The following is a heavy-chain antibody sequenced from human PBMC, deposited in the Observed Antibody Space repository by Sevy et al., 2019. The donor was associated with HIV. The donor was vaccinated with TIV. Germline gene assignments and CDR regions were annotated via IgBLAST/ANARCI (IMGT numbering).Heavy chain of an antibody. D-gene: IGHD6-19*01. V-gene: IGHV3-48*02. J-gene: IGHJ4*02. CDR1: GFTFSSYS. Sequence: GGSLRLSCAASGFTFSSYSMNWVRQAPGKGLEWVSYIRSSSSNIYYADSVKGRFTISRDNAKNSLYLQMNSLRDEDTAVYYCARDRYSSGPNLDYWGQGTLVTVSS. CDR2: IRSSSSNI. CDR3: ARDRYSSGPNLDY.